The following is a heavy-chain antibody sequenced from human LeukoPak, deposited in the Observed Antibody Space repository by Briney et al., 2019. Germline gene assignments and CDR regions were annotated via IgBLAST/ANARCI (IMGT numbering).Heavy chain of an antibody. CDR2: IYYSGST. J-gene: IGHJ3*02. V-gene: IGHV4-31*11. CDR1: GGSFSGYY. D-gene: IGHD2-21*02. Sequence: SSETLSLTCAVYGGSFSGYYWSWIRQHPGKGLEWIGYIYYSGSTYYNPSLKSRVTISVDTSKNQFSLKLSSVTAADTAVYYCARTCGGDCYPAPGAFDIWGQGTMVTVSS. CDR3: ARTCGGDCYPAPGAFDI.